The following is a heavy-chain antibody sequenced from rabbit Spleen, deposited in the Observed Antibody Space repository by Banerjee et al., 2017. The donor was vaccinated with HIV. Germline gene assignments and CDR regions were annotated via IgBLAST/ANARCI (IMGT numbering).Heavy chain of an antibody. CDR1: GFSFSYNDY. V-gene: IGHV1S40*01. D-gene: IGHD6-1*01. CDR3: VRDQARMLDL. J-gene: IGHJ4*01. Sequence: QSLEESGGDLVKPGAALTLTCTASGFSFSYNDYMCWVRQSPGKGLEWIGYIDPIFSTTHYASWVNGRFTISRDIDQNTLYLQLNSLTATDTATYFCVRDQARMLDLWGPGTLVTVS. CDR2: IDPIFSTT.